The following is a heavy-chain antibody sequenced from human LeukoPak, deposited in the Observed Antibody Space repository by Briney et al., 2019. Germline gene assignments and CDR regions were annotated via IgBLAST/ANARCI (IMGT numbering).Heavy chain of an antibody. Sequence: SETLSLTCTVSGYSISSGYYWGWIRQPPGKGLQWIGSIYHSGSTYYNPSLKSRVTISVDTSKNQVSLKLSSVTAADTAVFYCARMLVPDYFDNWGQGTLVTVSS. J-gene: IGHJ4*02. CDR1: GYSISSGYY. V-gene: IGHV4-38-2*02. CDR2: IYHSGST. CDR3: ARMLVPDYFDN. D-gene: IGHD6-13*01.